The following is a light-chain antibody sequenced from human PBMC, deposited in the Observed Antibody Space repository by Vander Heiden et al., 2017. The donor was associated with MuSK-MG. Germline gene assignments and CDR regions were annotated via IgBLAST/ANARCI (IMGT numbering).Light chain of an antibody. Sequence: SALTQSAAATGSPAQSITTSCIGTSSDAGGYHYVSWSPQHPDKPPKLLIYDVSHRRTGVSSRLSGSEAGNTATLTVSGLQAEDEADYYGNSYTSSDALVFGGGTKLTVL. CDR3: NSYTSSDALV. V-gene: IGLV2-14*01. CDR1: SSDAGGYHY. CDR2: DVS. J-gene: IGLJ2*01.